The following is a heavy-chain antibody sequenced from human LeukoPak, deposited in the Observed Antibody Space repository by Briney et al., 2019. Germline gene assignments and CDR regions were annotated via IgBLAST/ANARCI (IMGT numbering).Heavy chain of an antibody. Sequence: GGSLRLSCAASGFTFSSYSMNWVRQAPGKGLEWVSYISDTSTTIYYAASVKGRFTISRDNAENSLYLQMNSLTAEDTAVYCCARGRGCGAGYCYSRWFDPGAREPWSPSPQ. CDR2: ISDTSTTI. CDR3: ARGRGCGAGYCYSRWFDP. CDR1: GFTFSSYS. J-gene: IGHJ5*02. D-gene: IGHD2-21*01. V-gene: IGHV3-48*04.